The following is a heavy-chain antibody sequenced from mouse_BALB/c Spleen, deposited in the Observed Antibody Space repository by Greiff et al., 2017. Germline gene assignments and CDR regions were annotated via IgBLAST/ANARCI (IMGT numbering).Heavy chain of an antibody. CDR1: GYTFTDYN. J-gene: IGHJ3*01. CDR3: ARGYGNYGWFAY. D-gene: IGHD2-1*01. Sequence: VQLQQSGPELVKPGASVKISCKASGYTFTDYNMHWVKQSHGKSLEWIGYIYPYNGGTGYNQKFKSKATLTVDNSSSTAYMELRSLTSEDSAVYYCARGYGNYGWFAYWGQGTLVTVSA. V-gene: IGHV1S29*02. CDR2: IYPYNGGT.